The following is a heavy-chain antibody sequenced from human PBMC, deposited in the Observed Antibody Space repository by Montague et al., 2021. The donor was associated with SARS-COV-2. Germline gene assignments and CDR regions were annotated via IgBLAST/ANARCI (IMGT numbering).Heavy chain of an antibody. J-gene: IGHJ3*02. D-gene: IGHD6-19*01. CDR2: IYYSGGT. CDR3: ARGGGWMGNAFDI. Sequence: SETLSLTCTVSGGSISSYYWSWIRQPPGKGLEWIGYIYYSGGTNYNPSLKSRVTISVDTSKNQFSLKLSSVTAADTAVYYCARGGGWMGNAFDIWGQGTMVTVSS. CDR1: GGSISSYY. V-gene: IGHV4-59*01.